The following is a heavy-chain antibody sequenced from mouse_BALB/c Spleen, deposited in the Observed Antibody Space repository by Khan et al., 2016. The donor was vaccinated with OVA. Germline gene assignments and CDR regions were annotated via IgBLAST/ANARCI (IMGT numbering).Heavy chain of an antibody. V-gene: IGHV1-77*01. CDR3: AKIFYGNSYAMDY. J-gene: IGHJ4*01. CDR2: IYPGSGST. D-gene: IGHD2-1*01. CDR1: GYTFTDYD. Sequence: QVQLQQSGPELVKPGASVKMSCKTSGYTFTDYDIRWVKQRTGQGLEWIGEIYPGSGSTYYNEKFKGKATLTADKSSNTAYMQLSRLTSEDSAVXFCAKIFYGNSYAMDYWGQGTAVTVSS.